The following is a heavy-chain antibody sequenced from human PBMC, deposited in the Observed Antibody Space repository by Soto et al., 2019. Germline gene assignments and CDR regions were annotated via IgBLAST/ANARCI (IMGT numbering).Heavy chain of an antibody. CDR2: IIPLFGTT. J-gene: IGHJ6*02. V-gene: IGHV1-69*06. D-gene: IGHD3-3*01. Sequence: QVKLVQSRAEVKKPGSSVRVSCKASEGTFNSYVVSWVRQAPGQGLQWMGGIIPLFGTTNYAHQLEGRVTITADTSTTTAYMELTGLRPGDTAVYYCARGDTIFESSERYYHYGLDFWGQGTTVIVSS. CDR1: EGTFNSYV. CDR3: ARGDTIFESSERYYHYGLDF.